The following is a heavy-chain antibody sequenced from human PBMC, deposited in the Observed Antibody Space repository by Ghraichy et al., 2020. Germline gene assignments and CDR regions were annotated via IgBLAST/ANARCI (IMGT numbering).Heavy chain of an antibody. CDR3: ARGWSVPLLDV. CDR1: GGSFSDYY. D-gene: IGHD2-8*02. Sequence: SETLSLTCAVYGGSFSDYYWSWIRQPPGKGLEWIGEINHSGSTNYNPSLKSRVTISVDTSKKQFSLKLSSVTAADTAVYYCARGWSVPLLDVWGQGTTVTVSS. J-gene: IGHJ6*02. V-gene: IGHV4-34*01. CDR2: INHSGST.